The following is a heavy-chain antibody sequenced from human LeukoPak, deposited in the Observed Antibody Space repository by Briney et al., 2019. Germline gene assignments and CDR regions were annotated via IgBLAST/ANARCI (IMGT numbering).Heavy chain of an antibody. CDR3: AKDYGGNSDAFDI. CDR2: ISGSGTST. J-gene: IGHJ3*02. V-gene: IGHV3-23*01. CDR1: GFTFSNYA. Sequence: PGGSLRLSCAASGFTFSNYAMSWVRQAPGKGLEWVSCISGSGTSTNYADSVKGRFTISRDNSRNTLHLQMNSLRAEDTALYSCAKDYGGNSDAFDIWGQGTVVTVSS. D-gene: IGHD4-23*01.